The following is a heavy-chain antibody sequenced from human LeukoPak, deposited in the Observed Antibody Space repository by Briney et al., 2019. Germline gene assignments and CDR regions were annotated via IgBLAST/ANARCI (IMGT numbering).Heavy chain of an antibody. CDR3: AMKAVPRPRLYDAFDF. Sequence: GGSLRLSCAASGFTFSSYAMHWVRQAPGKGLEWVAVIPYDGSNKYYADSVKGRFTISRDNSKNTLYLQMNSLRADDTAVYYCAMKAVPRPRLYDAFDFWGQGTVVTVSS. D-gene: IGHD2-2*02. J-gene: IGHJ3*01. V-gene: IGHV3-30*04. CDR1: GFTFSSYA. CDR2: IPYDGSNK.